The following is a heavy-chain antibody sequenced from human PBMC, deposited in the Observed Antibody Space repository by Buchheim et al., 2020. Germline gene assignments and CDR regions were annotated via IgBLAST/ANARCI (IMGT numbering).Heavy chain of an antibody. CDR3: AKDKSAGFDC. J-gene: IGHJ4*02. CDR2: ITSSSSVI. D-gene: IGHD3-3*01. Sequence: EVQLVESGGGLVQPGGSLRLSCAASGFTFSSYSMHWVRQAPGKGLEWIAYITSSSSVIYYGDSVRGRFTISRDNAKNSVYLQMNSLRAEDTALYYCAKDKSAGFDCWGQGT. V-gene: IGHV3-48*01. CDR1: GFTFSSYS.